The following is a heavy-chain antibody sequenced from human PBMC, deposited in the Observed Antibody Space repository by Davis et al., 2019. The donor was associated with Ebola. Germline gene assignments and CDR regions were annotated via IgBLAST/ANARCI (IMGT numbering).Heavy chain of an antibody. CDR2: IRSKAYGGTT. CDR3: TSLDY. J-gene: IGHJ4*02. V-gene: IGHV3-49*04. CDR1: GFTVSTYY. Sequence: PGGSLRLSCAASGFTVSTYYMSWVRQAPGKGLEWVGFIRSKAYGGTTEYAASVKGRFTISRDDSKSIAYLQMNSLKTEDTAVYYCTSLDYWGQGTLVTVSS.